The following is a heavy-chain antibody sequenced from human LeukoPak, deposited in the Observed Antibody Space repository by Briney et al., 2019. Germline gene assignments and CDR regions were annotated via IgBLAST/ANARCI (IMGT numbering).Heavy chain of an antibody. D-gene: IGHD6-6*01. CDR3: ARGRGSLASILDY. CDR1: GGSISSGSSY. V-gene: IGHV4-39*01. CDR2: IYYTGTT. J-gene: IGHJ4*02. Sequence: SETLSLTCTVSGGSISSGSSYWAWIRQPPGEGLEWVASIYYTGTTYYNPSLKSRVTISMDTSKNQFSLKLSSVTAADTAVYYCARGRGSLASILDYWGRGTLVTVSS.